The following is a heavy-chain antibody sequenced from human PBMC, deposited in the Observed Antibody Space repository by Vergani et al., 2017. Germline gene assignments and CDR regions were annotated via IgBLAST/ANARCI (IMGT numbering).Heavy chain of an antibody. CDR3: ARELDGDTALGAFDI. Sequence: EVQLVESGGGLVQPGGSLRLSCAASGFTVSSNYMSWVRQAPGKGLEWVSVIYSGGSTYYADSVKGRFTISRDNSKNTLYLQMNSLRAEDTAVYYCARELDGDTALGAFDIWGQGTMVTVSS. D-gene: IGHD4-17*01. CDR2: IYSGGST. CDR1: GFTVSSNY. V-gene: IGHV3-66*01. J-gene: IGHJ3*02.